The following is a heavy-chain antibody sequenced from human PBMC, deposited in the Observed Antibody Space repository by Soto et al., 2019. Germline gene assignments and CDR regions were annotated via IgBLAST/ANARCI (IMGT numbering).Heavy chain of an antibody. CDR1: GFAFSAVA. Sequence: GGSLRLSCAASGFAFSAVAMHWVRQAPGKGLEWVALISYDGGTKYYADSMKGRLTISRDNSKNTLDLQMTSLRPDDTAVYYCAKTIPTAAGFDSWGQGPLVTVSS. V-gene: IGHV3-30*18. J-gene: IGHJ4*02. D-gene: IGHD6-13*01. CDR2: ISYDGGTK. CDR3: AKTIPTAAGFDS.